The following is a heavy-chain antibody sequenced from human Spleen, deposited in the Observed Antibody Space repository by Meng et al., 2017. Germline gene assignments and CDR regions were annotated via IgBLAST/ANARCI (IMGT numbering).Heavy chain of an antibody. J-gene: IGHJ4*02. CDR1: GFTFSDYS. CDR2: ITGSSSYI. V-gene: IGHV3-21*01. CDR3: ARRDFDYYGSGSL. D-gene: IGHD3-10*01. Sequence: GGSLRLSCAASGFTFSDYSMTWVRQAPGKGPEWVSSITGSSSYIYYTDSVKGRFTISRDNAKNSLYLQMNSLRAEDTAVYYCARRDFDYYGSGSLWGQGTLVTVSS.